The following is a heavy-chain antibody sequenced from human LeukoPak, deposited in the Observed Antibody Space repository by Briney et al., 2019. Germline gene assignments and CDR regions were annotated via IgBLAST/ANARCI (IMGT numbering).Heavy chain of an antibody. J-gene: IGHJ6*03. CDR1: GFTFSSYG. Sequence: GGSLRLSCAASGFTFSSYGMNWVRQAPGKGLEWVSYISSSGSTIYYADSVKGRFTISRDNAKNSLYLQMNSLRAEDTAVYYCARGPGYCSGGSCQYYYYYYMDVWGKGTTVTVSS. CDR3: ARGPGYCSGGSCQYYYYYYMDV. CDR2: ISSSGSTI. V-gene: IGHV3-48*04. D-gene: IGHD2-15*01.